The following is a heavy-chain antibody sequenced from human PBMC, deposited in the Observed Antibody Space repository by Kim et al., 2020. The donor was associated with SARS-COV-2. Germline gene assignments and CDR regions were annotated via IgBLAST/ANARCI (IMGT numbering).Heavy chain of an antibody. J-gene: IGHJ5*02. CDR1: GFTFSSYT. CDR2: ISGSGGSA. D-gene: IGHD6-19*01. V-gene: IGHV3-23*01. Sequence: GGSLRLSCAASGFTFSSYTLSWVRQAPGKGLEWVSAISGSGGSAYYADSVKGRFTVSRDNSKNTLYLQMNSLRPEDTAVYYCATLIAVAGTATDHWGQGT. CDR3: ATLIAVAGTATDH.